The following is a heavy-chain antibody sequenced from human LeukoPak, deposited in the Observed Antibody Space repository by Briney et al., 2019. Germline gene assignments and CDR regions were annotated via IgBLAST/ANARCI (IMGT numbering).Heavy chain of an antibody. Sequence: PGRSLRLSCAASGFTFYDYARHWVRQAPGKGLEWVSGISWNSGSIGYADSVKGRFTISRDNAKNSLYLQMNSLRAEDTALYYCAKGGGGDSSGYYYQREFDYWGQGTLVTVSS. D-gene: IGHD3-22*01. CDR2: ISWNSGSI. CDR3: AKGGGGDSSGYYYQREFDY. J-gene: IGHJ4*02. V-gene: IGHV3-9*01. CDR1: GFTFYDYA.